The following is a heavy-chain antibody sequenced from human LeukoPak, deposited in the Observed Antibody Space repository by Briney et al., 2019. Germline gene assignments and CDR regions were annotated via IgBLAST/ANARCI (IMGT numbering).Heavy chain of an antibody. CDR2: IIPSGAST. V-gene: IGHV3-23*01. CDR3: AKVERAVAGKAIDY. D-gene: IGHD6-19*01. J-gene: IGHJ4*02. CDR1: GFTFSHYA. Sequence: PGGSLRLSCAASGFTFSHYAMSWVRQAPGKGLEWVSAIIPSGASTYYADSVKGRFTISRDNSKNTLYLQMNSLRAEDTAVYYCAKVERAVAGKAIDYWGQGTLVTVSS.